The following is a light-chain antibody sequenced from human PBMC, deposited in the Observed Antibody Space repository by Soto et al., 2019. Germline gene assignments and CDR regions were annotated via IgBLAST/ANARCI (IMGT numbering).Light chain of an antibody. CDR3: HQYNNWPPWT. CDR1: QSITNW. Sequence: DIQMTQAPSTLSSSFVDRLSITCRASQSITNWLAWYQQKPGKAPKLLIYKASSLQSEVPSRFSGSASGPEFTLTISSLQSEDFAVYYCHQYNNWPPWTFGQGTKVDIK. CDR2: KAS. V-gene: IGKV1-5*03. J-gene: IGKJ1*01.